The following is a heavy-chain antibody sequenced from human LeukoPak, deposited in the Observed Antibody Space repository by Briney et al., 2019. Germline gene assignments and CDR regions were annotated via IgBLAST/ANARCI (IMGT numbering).Heavy chain of an antibody. Sequence: PSETLSLTCTVSGGSISSYYWSWLRQPPGKGLEWLGFIYYSGSTNYSPSLKSRVTISVDTSKNQFSLKLTSVTAADTAMYYCARHGAAAGHFYYYGMDVWGQGTTVTVYS. CDR3: ARHGAAAGHFYYYGMDV. CDR2: IYYSGST. J-gene: IGHJ6*02. D-gene: IGHD6-13*01. V-gene: IGHV4-59*08. CDR1: GGSISSYY.